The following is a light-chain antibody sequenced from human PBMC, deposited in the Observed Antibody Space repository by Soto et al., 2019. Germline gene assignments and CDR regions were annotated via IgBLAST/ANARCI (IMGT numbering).Light chain of an antibody. Sequence: DIQMTQSPSSLSASVGDRVTITCRLSLRIISYVKWYQQNPGQAPRLVIYAASSLHSGVPPRSRGSGSGTPLTFTISGRQPENFVVIFSQQRYSRPPTLGQGTKV. V-gene: IGKV1-39*01. CDR1: LRIISY. CDR3: QQRYSRPPT. J-gene: IGKJ1*01. CDR2: AAS.